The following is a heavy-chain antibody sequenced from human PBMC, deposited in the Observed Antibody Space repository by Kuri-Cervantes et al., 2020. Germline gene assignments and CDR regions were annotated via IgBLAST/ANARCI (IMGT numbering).Heavy chain of an antibody. CDR2: IYWDGDE. J-gene: IGHJ4*02. CDR1: GFSLSTTGEG. CDR3: VHKGERDAYKSAFVY. Sequence: GPTLVKPTPTLTLTCTFSGFSLSTTGEGVGWIRQPPGKALEWLALIYWDGDENYNPSLKTGLTISKDTSKNQMVLTMTNMDLMDTATYYCVHKGERDAYKSAFVYWGQGTLVTVSS. V-gene: IGHV2-5*02. D-gene: IGHD5-24*01.